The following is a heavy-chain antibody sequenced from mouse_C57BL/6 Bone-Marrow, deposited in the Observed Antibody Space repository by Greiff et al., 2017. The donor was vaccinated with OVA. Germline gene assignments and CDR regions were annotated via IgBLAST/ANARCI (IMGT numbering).Heavy chain of an antibody. V-gene: IGHV1-26*01. J-gene: IGHJ3*01. D-gene: IGHD1-1*01. CDR3: ASYFQRFAY. CDR1: GYTFTDYY. Sequence: FQLQQSGPELVKPGASVTISCKASGYTFTDYYMNWVKQSHGKSLEWIGDINPNNGGTSYNQKFKGKATLTVDKSSSTAYMELRSLTSEDSAVYYCASYFQRFAYWGQGTLVTVSA. CDR2: INPNNGGT.